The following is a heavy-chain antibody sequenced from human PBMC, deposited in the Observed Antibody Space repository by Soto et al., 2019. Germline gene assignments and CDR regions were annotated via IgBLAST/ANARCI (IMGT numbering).Heavy chain of an antibody. CDR2: VNAGNGNT. J-gene: IGHJ4*02. CDR3: ARAILFDY. Sequence: QVQLVQSGAEEKKPGASVKVSCKASGYTFTSYAMHWVRQAPGQRLEWMGWVNAGNGNTKYSQKFQGRVTITSDTSARTAYLALSSPRSEDTAVYYCARAILFDYWGQGTLVTVSS. CDR1: GYTFTSYA. D-gene: IGHD2-15*01. V-gene: IGHV1-3*05.